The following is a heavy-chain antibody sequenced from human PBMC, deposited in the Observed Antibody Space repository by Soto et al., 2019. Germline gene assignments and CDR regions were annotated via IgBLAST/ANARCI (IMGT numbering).Heavy chain of an antibody. V-gene: IGHV4-39*01. CDR1: GGSISTTTYY. CDR3: ASMGYHYGSGSYPLDY. Sequence: SETLSLTCTVSGGSISTTTYYWGWVRQPPGKGLEWIGNIYYTGRTYYNQSLKSRVTISVDTSNNQFSLRLNSVTAADTAVYYCASMGYHYGSGSYPLDYWGQGTLVTVSS. CDR2: IYYTGRT. D-gene: IGHD3-10*01. J-gene: IGHJ4*02.